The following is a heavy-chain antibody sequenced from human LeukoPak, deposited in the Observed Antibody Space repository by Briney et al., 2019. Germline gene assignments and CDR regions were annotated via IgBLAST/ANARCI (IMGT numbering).Heavy chain of an antibody. V-gene: IGHV1-2*06. CDR2: INPNSGGT. Sequence: ASVKVSCQASGYTFTGYYMHWVRQAPGQGLEWMGRINPNSGGTNYAQKFQGRVTMTRDTSISTAYMELSRLRSDDTAVYYCARENIVVVPAALDYWGQRTLVTVSS. CDR1: GYTFTGYY. CDR3: ARENIVVVPAALDY. J-gene: IGHJ4*02. D-gene: IGHD2-2*01.